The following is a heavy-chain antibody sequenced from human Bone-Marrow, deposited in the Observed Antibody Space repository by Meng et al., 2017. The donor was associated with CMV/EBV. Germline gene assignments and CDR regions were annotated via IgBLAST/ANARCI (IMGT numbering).Heavy chain of an antibody. CDR1: GFTFSSYA. Sequence: GESLKISCAASGFTFSSYAMHWVRQAPGKGLEWVAVISYDGSNKYYADSVKGRFTISRDNSKSTLYLQMNSLRAEDTAVYYCARDQGARGLIVVAVGGLDDWGQGTLVTVSS. D-gene: IGHD2-21*01. V-gene: IGHV3-30*04. J-gene: IGHJ4*01. CDR2: ISYDGSNK. CDR3: ARDQGARGLIVVAVGGLDD.